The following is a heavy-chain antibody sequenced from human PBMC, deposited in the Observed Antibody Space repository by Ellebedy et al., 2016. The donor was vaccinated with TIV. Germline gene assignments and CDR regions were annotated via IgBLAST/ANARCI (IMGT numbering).Heavy chain of an antibody. J-gene: IGHJ6*03. Sequence: GESLKISXAASGFTFSSYSMNWVRQAPGKGLEWVSSISSSSSYIYYADSVKGRFTISRDNAKNSLYLQMNSLRAEDTAVYYCARVAAAIHYYYMDVWGKGTTVTVSS. V-gene: IGHV3-21*01. CDR2: ISSSSSYI. D-gene: IGHD2-2*02. CDR3: ARVAAAIHYYYMDV. CDR1: GFTFSSYS.